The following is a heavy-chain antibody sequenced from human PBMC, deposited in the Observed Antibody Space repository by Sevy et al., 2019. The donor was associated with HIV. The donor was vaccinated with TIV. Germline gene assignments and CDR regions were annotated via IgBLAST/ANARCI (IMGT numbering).Heavy chain of an antibody. CDR2: IRLGGSDV. Sequence: KRGESLKISCKLSEDTFSKTWIGWVRQMPGKGLEWMGLIRLGGSDVRYSPAFRGQVTISADTSINTAYLQWSGLKASDTAIYYCARQINYYMDVWGEGTTVTVSS. V-gene: IGHV5-51*01. J-gene: IGHJ6*03. CDR1: EDTFSKTW. CDR3: ARQINYYMDV.